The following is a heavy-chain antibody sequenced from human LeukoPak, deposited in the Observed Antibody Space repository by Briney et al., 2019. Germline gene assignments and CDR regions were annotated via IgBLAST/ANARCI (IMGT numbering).Heavy chain of an antibody. Sequence: ASVKVSCKASGYTFTGYYMHWVRQAPGQGLEWMGRINPNSGGTNYAQKFQGRVTMTRDTSISTAYMELSRLRYDDTAVYYCARVRYCGGDCDSDKKWAFDIWGQGTMVTVSS. CDR3: ARVRYCGGDCDSDKKWAFDI. CDR2: INPNSGGT. D-gene: IGHD2-21*02. CDR1: GYTFTGYY. J-gene: IGHJ3*02. V-gene: IGHV1-2*06.